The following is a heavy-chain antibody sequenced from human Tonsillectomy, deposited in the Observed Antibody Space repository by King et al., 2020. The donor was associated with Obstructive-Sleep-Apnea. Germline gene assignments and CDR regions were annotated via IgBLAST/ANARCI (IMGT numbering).Heavy chain of an antibody. CDR1: GFTFSDYY. Sequence: VQLVESGGGLVKPGGSLRLSCAASGFTFSDYYMSWIRQAPGKGLEWVSYISSRSIYTNYADYVRGPFTISSDNAKNSLYPQMNSLRAEDTAVYYCARGRTRYYYDSSGYYGNFDYWGQGTLVTVSS. J-gene: IGHJ4*02. CDR2: ISSRSIYT. V-gene: IGHV3-11*06. CDR3: ARGRTRYYYDSSGYYGNFDY. D-gene: IGHD3-22*01.